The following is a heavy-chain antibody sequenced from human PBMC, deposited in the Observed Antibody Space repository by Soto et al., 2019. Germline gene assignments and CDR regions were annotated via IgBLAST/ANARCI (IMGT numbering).Heavy chain of an antibody. Sequence: QVQLVQSEGELRQPGASVTVSCRASGYTFTSYGIIWVRQAPGQGLEWMGYISPDSGATTYAQNLQGSLTLTTDKFTSTAYMELRSLCSADTAMYYCVREMWTRSGPQNFFYLWGLGALVTVSS. D-gene: IGHD6-25*01. CDR2: ISPDSGAT. V-gene: IGHV1-18*01. CDR1: GYTFTSYG. CDR3: VREMWTRSGPQNFFYL. J-gene: IGHJ4*02.